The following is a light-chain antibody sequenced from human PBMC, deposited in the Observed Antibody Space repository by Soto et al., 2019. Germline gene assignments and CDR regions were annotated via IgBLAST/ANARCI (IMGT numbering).Light chain of an antibody. CDR3: QQSYSLLLT. CDR2: AAS. V-gene: IGKV1-39*01. Sequence: DIQMTQSPTSLSASVGDRVTITCRASQSIRSYLNWYQQKPGKAPKLLIYAASSLQSGVPSRFSGSGSGTDVSFTISSLQPEDFATYYCQQSYSLLLTFGEGNKVEIK. J-gene: IGKJ4*01. CDR1: QSIRSY.